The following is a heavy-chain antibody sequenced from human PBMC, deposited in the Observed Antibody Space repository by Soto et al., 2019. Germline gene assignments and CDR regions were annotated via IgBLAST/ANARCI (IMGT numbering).Heavy chain of an antibody. CDR3: ARTERCGSLIWFDP. D-gene: IGHD3-10*01. CDR1: GYTFTNND. CDR2: MNPGSGAT. V-gene: IGHV1-8*02. Sequence: ASVKVASKPTGYTFTNNDGSWVRPDTGQGLEWMGWMNPGSGATGHAQKVQGRVTMTRESFIATAAMDLNSLTSEDAASYCCARTERCGSLIWFDPWGQGTRVTVSS. J-gene: IGHJ5*02.